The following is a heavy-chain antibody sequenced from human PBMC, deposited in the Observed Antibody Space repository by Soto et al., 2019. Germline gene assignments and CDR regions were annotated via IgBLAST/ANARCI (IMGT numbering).Heavy chain of an antibody. D-gene: IGHD5-12*01. CDR2: IYYSGST. CDR1: GGSISSSSYY. V-gene: IGHV4-39*01. Sequence: PSETLSLTCTVSGGSISSSSYYWGWIRQPPGKGLEWIGSIYYSGSTYYNPSLKSRVTISVDTSKNQFSLKLSSVTAADTAIYYCARLLRDGYNYVQSRPIDYLGQGTLVTVS. J-gene: IGHJ4*02. CDR3: ARLLRDGYNYVQSRPIDY.